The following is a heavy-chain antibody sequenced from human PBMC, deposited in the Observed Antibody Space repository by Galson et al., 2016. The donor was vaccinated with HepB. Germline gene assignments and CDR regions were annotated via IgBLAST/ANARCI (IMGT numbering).Heavy chain of an antibody. Sequence: SLRLSCAASGFTFSSYAMSWVRQAPGKGLEWVSAISGSGGSTYYADSVKGRFTISRDNSKNTLYLQMNSLRAEDTAVYYCAKDPSPYSYGYVVYFDYWGQGTLVTVSS. CDR2: ISGSGGST. CDR1: GFTFSSYA. CDR3: AKDPSPYSYGYVVYFDY. J-gene: IGHJ4*02. V-gene: IGHV3-23*01. D-gene: IGHD5-18*01.